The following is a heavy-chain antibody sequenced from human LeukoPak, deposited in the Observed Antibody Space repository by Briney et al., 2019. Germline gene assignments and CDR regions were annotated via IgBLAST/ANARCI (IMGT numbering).Heavy chain of an antibody. J-gene: IGHJ3*02. CDR2: VYHSGST. D-gene: IGHD3-22*01. CDR3: ARGVTYYNDSSGYYKEDDAFDI. V-gene: IGHV4-4*02. Sequence: SETLSLTCAVSGGSISSSNWWSWVRQPPGKGLEWIGEVYHSGSTNYNPSLKSRVTISVDKSKNQFSLKLSSVTAADTAVYYCARGVTYYNDSSGYYKEDDAFDIWGQGTMVTVSS. CDR1: GGSISSSNW.